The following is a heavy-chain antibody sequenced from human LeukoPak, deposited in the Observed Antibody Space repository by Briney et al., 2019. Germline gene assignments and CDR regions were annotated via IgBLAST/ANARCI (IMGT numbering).Heavy chain of an antibody. CDR3: ARRVPSYYGAFDI. CDR2: ISA. J-gene: IGHJ3*02. D-gene: IGHD3-10*01. CDR1: GYTFTSYG. Sequence: ASVKVSCKASGYTFTSYGISWVRQAPGQGLEGMGWISAYAQKLQGRVPMTTDTSTSTAYMELRSLRSDDTAVYYCARRVPSYYGAFDIWGQGTMVTVSS. V-gene: IGHV1-18*01.